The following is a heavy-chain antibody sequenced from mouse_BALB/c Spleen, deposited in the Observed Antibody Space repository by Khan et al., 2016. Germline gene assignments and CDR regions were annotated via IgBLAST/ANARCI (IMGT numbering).Heavy chain of an antibody. Sequence: QVQLQQSGAELVKPGASVKMSCKASGYTFTSYWMNWVKQRPGQGLEWIGYINPSTGHTEYNQMFKDKATLTADNTSSTAYMQLSSLTSEDSAVSDCARFYCSSYNFDCGSSGTTLTLSS. V-gene: IGHV1-7*01. D-gene: IGHD1-1*01. CDR3: ARFYCSSYNFDC. J-gene: IGHJ2*01. CDR1: GYTFTSYW. CDR2: INPSTGHT.